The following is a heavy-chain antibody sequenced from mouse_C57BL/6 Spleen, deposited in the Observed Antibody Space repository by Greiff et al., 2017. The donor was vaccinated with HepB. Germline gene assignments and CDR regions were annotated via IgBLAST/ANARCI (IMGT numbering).Heavy chain of an antibody. CDR2: ISSGSSTI. CDR1: GFTFSDYG. V-gene: IGHV5-17*01. Sequence: DVQLVESGGGLVKPGGSLKLSCAASGFTFSDYGMHWVRQAPEKGLEWVAYISSGSSTIYYADTVKGRFTISRDNAKNTLFLQMTSLRSEDTAMYYCALLHITTVVATSNWYFDVWGTGTTVTVSS. D-gene: IGHD1-1*01. CDR3: ALLHITTVVATSNWYFDV. J-gene: IGHJ1*03.